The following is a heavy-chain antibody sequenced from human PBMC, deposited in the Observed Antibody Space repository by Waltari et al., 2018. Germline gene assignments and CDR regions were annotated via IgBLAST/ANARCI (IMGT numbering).Heavy chain of an antibody. CDR1: GYTFTSYD. CDR2: MNPNSGNT. V-gene: IGHV1-8*01. D-gene: IGHD2-2*02. Sequence: QVQLVQSGAEVKKPGASVKVSCKASGYTFTSYDLNWVRQATGQGLEWMGWMNPNSGNTGYAQKFQGRVTMTRNTSISTAYMELSSLRSEDTAVYYCARVLRRVVPAAITSPTWYYYYGMDVWGQGTTVTVSS. J-gene: IGHJ6*02. CDR3: ARVLRRVVPAAITSPTWYYYYGMDV.